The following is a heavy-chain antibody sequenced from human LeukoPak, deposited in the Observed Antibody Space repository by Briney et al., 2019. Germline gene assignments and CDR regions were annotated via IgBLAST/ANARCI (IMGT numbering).Heavy chain of an antibody. CDR1: GGSFSGYY. Sequence: NSSETLSLTCAVYGGSFSGYYWSWIRQPPGKGLEWIGEINHSGSTNYNPSLKSRVTISVDTSKNQFSLNLSSVTAADTAVYYCAREASSSTSSIKNWFDPWGQGTLVTVPS. CDR3: AREASSSTSSIKNWFDP. CDR2: INHSGST. V-gene: IGHV4-34*01. D-gene: IGHD2-2*01. J-gene: IGHJ5*02.